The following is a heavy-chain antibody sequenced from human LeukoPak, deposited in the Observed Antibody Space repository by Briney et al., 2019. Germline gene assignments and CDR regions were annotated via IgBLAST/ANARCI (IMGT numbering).Heavy chain of an antibody. CDR1: GFTFSSYT. V-gene: IGHV3-48*02. CDR3: ARAPHYYGSGSFYPDY. CDR2: ISGTTNTI. J-gene: IGHJ4*02. D-gene: IGHD3-10*01. Sequence: GGSLRLSCAASGFTFSSYTMNWVRQAPGKGLEWVSSISGTTNTIYYAASVKGRFTISRDNAKNSLYLQMSSLRDEDTAVYYCARAPHYYGSGSFYPDYWGQGTLVTVSS.